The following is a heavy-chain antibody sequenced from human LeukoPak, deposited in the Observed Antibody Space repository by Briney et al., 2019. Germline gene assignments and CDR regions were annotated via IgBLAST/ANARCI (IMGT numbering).Heavy chain of an antibody. Sequence: SVKVSCKASGGTFSSYAISWVRQAPGQGLEWMGGIIPILGTANYAQKFQGRVTITADESTSTAYMELSSLRSEDTAVYYCATKRGYSYGSPHWGQGTLVTVSS. J-gene: IGHJ4*02. V-gene: IGHV1-69*13. CDR3: ATKRGYSYGSPH. CDR2: IIPILGTA. CDR1: GGTFSSYA. D-gene: IGHD5-18*01.